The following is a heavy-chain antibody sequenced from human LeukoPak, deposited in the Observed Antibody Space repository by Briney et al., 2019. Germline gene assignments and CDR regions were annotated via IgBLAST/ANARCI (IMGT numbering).Heavy chain of an antibody. CDR2: INHSGST. J-gene: IGHJ6*03. CDR1: GGSFSGYY. D-gene: IGHD3-3*01. CDR3: ARGRLKDYDFRSGYYTPTYYYYYMDV. Sequence: ASETLSLTCAVYGGSFSGYYWSWIRQPPGKGLEWIGEINHSGSTNYNPSLKSRVTISVDTSKNQFSLKLSSVTAADTAVYYCARGRLKDYDFRSGYYTPTYYYYYMDVWGKGTTVTVSS. V-gene: IGHV4-34*01.